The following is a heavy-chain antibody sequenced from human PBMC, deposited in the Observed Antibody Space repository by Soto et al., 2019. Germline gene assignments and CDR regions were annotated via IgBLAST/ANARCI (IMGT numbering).Heavy chain of an antibody. D-gene: IGHD5-12*01. CDR1: GFTFSTSS. Sequence: DVQLVESGGGLVQPGGSLRLSCAASGFTFSTSSMNWVRQAPGKGLEWVSYISSSSIIYYADSVKGRFTISRDNVKNSLDLHMNSLRAEDTAVYYCATDLAIEPDVWGNGTTVNVSS. CDR3: ATDLAIEPDV. J-gene: IGHJ6*04. V-gene: IGHV3-48*01. CDR2: ISSSSII.